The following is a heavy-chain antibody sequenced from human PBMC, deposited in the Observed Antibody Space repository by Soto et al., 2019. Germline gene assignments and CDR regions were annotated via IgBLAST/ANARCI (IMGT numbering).Heavy chain of an antibody. J-gene: IGHJ6*02. CDR2: ISYDGSNK. V-gene: IGHV3-30*18. CDR1: GFTFSSYG. CDR3: AKARNVEYSSSGGMDV. D-gene: IGHD6-6*01. Sequence: QVQLVESGGGVVQPGRSLRLSCAASGFTFSSYGMHWVRQAPGKGLEWVAVISYDGSNKYYADSVKGRFTISRDNSKDTLYLQMSSLRAEDTAVYYCAKARNVEYSSSGGMDVWGQGTTVTVSS.